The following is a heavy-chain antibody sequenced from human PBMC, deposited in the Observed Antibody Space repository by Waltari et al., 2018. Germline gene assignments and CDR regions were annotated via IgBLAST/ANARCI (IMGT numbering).Heavy chain of an antibody. CDR1: GGSISSSSYY. CDR3: AGGTIYDYVWGSYRSSFDY. CDR2: IYYSGGT. J-gene: IGHJ4*02. V-gene: IGHV4-39*01. D-gene: IGHD3-16*02. Sequence: QLQLQESGPGLVKPSETLSLTCTVSGGSISSSSYYWGWIRQPPGKGLEWIGSIYYSGGTYYHPSLKRRGTIFRDTSKDQVSLEPSSVAAGDTGVDFLAGGTIYDYVWGSYRSSFDYWGQGTLVTVSS.